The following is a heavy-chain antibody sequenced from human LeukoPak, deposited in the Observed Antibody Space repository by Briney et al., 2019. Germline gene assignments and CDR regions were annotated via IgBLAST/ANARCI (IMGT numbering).Heavy chain of an antibody. Sequence: PSETLSLTCTVSGGSISSGGYYWSWIRQPPGKGLEWIGYIYHSGSTYYNPSLKSRVTISVDRSKNQFSLKLSSVTAADTAVYYCAKESQYCSSTSCYQYYFDYWGQGTLVTVSS. J-gene: IGHJ4*02. CDR1: GGSISSGGYY. D-gene: IGHD2-2*01. CDR3: AKESQYCSSTSCYQYYFDY. V-gene: IGHV4-30-2*01. CDR2: IYHSGST.